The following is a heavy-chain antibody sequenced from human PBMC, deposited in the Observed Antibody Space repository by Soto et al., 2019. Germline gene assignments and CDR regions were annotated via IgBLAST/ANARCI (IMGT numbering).Heavy chain of an antibody. CDR2: ISSNSAYT. CDR3: ATHLISES. V-gene: IGHV3-21*04. CDR1: GFTFRSFT. Sequence: GGSLRLSCAASGFTFRSFTMNWVRQAPGKGLEWVSTISSNSAYTYYTDALKGRFTISRDNAKNTLYLQMNSLRAEDTAVYYCATHLISESWGQGTLVTVSS. J-gene: IGHJ5*02. D-gene: IGHD2-8*01.